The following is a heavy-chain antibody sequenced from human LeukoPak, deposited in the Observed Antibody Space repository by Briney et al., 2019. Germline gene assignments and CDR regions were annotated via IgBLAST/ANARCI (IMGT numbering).Heavy chain of an antibody. Sequence: GGSLRLSCAASRFTFSSYSMNWVRQAPGKGLEWVSSISSSSSYIYYADSVKGRFTISRDNAKNSLYLQMNSLRAEDTAVYYCARLATDAFDIWGQGTMVTVSS. V-gene: IGHV3-21*01. CDR2: ISSSSSYI. J-gene: IGHJ3*02. CDR3: ARLATDAFDI. CDR1: RFTFSSYS. D-gene: IGHD1-26*01.